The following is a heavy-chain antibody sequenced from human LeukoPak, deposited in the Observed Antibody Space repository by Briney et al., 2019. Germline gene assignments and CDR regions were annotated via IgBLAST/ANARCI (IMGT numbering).Heavy chain of an antibody. J-gene: IGHJ4*02. CDR1: GGSISSGDYY. CDR2: IYYNGST. CDR3: ARWSIVGAYDLFDY. V-gene: IGHV4-30-4*08. Sequence: PSETLSLTCTVSGGSISSGDYYWSWIRQPPGKGLEWIGYIYYNGSTYYNPSLKSRVTISVDTSKNQFSLKLSSVTAADTAVYYCARWSIVGAYDLFDYWGQGTLVTVSS. D-gene: IGHD1-26*01.